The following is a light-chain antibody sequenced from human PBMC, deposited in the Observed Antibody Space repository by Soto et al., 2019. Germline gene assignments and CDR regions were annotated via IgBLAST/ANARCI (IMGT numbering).Light chain of an antibody. CDR1: QSVGSN. CDR2: DAS. V-gene: IGKV3-15*01. J-gene: IGKJ2*01. Sequence: EIVMTQSPATQSVSPGERATLSCRAGQSVGSNLAWYQQKPGQAPRLLIYDASTRATGVPARFSGSGSGTEFTLTISSLQSEDFAVYYCQQYNNWPPYTFGQGTKLEIK. CDR3: QQYNNWPPYT.